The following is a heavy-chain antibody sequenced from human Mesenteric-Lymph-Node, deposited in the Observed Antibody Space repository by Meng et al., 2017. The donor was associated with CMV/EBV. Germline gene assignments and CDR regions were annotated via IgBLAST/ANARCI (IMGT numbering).Heavy chain of an antibody. V-gene: IGHV1-18*01. D-gene: IGHD3-10*01. J-gene: IGHJ4*02. CDR2: ISAYNGNT. CDR3: ARGYGSGSYHN. CDR1: GYSFSNYA. Sequence: SCETSGYSFSNYAMNWVRQAPGQGLEWMGWISAYNGNTNYAQKLQGRVTMTTDTSTSTAYMELRSLRSDDTAVYYCARGYGSGSYHNWGQGTLVTVSS.